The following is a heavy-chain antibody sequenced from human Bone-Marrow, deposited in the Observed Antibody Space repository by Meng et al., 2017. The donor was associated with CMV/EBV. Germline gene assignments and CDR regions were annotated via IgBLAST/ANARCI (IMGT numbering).Heavy chain of an antibody. CDR1: GGSIGSGGYY. J-gene: IGHJ4*02. CDR2: IYYSGST. Sequence: QVQLQESGPGLVKPSQPLSLTCTVSGGSIGSGGYYWSWIRQPPGKGLEWIGYIYYSGSTYYNPSLKSRVTISVDTSKNQFSLKLSSVTAADTAVYYCARQPGGYGDYGLLWGQGTLVTVSS. V-gene: IGHV4-31*03. D-gene: IGHD4-17*01. CDR3: ARQPGGYGDYGLL.